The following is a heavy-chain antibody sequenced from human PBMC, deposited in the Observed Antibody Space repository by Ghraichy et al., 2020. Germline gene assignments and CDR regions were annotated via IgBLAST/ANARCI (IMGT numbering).Heavy chain of an antibody. CDR3: ARGPGVRYYYYMDV. CDR2: ISSSSSTI. V-gene: IGHV3-48*02. Sequence: GGSLRLSCAASGFTFSSYSMNWVRQAPGKGLEWVSYISSSSSTIYYADSVKGRFTISRDNAKNSLYLQMNSLRDEDTAVYYCARGPGVRYYYYMDVWGKGTTVTVSS. CDR1: GFTFSSYS. D-gene: IGHD3-10*01. J-gene: IGHJ6*03.